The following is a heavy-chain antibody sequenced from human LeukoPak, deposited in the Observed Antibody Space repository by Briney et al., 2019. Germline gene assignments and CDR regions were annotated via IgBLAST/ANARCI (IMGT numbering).Heavy chain of an antibody. D-gene: IGHD4-11*01. CDR1: GDSVSSNSAA. Sequence: SQTLSFTCAISGDSVSSNSAAWNWIRQSPSRGLEWLGRTYYRSKWYNDYAVSVKSRITINPDTSKNQFSLQLNSVTPQDTAVYYCASFTVTNDAFDIWGQGTMVTVSS. J-gene: IGHJ3*02. CDR2: TYYRSKWYN. V-gene: IGHV6-1*01. CDR3: ASFTVTNDAFDI.